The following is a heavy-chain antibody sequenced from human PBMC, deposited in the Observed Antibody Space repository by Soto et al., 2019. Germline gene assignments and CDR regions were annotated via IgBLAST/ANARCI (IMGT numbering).Heavy chain of an antibody. D-gene: IGHD3-3*01. Sequence: ASVKVSCKASGYTFTSYDINWVRQATGQGLEWKGWMNPNSGNTGYAQKFQGRVTMTRNTSIGTAYMELSSLRSEDTAVYFCARLLRFRIYYYYYYMDVWGKGTTVTVSS. J-gene: IGHJ6*03. CDR2: MNPNSGNT. CDR3: ARLLRFRIYYYYYYMDV. CDR1: GYTFTSYD. V-gene: IGHV1-8*01.